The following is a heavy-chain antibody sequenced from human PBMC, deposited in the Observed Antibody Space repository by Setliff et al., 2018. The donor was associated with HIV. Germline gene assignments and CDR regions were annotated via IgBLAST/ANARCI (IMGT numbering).Heavy chain of an antibody. CDR3: ARDSEPMSGTWYDY. CDR1: GGSIGTTTYY. V-gene: IGHV4-39*07. Sequence: SETLSLTCAVSGGSIGTTTYYWGWIRQPPGKGLEWIGSIYYNGITYYNPSLKGRFTISVDTSKNQFSLKLTSVTAADTGTYYCARDSEPMSGTWYDYWGQGTLVTVSS. D-gene: IGHD1-1*01. J-gene: IGHJ4*02. CDR2: IYYNGIT.